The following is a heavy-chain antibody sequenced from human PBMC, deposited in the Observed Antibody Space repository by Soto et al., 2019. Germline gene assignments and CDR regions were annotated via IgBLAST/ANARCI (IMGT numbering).Heavy chain of an antibody. Sequence: SDTLSLTCAVYGGSISGYYWSWIRQPPGKGLEWIGEINHSGSTNYNPSLKSRVTISVDTSKNQFSLKLSSVTAADTAVYYCARGLGHTSGVEAAGTSITTNPFDYWGQGTLVTVSS. J-gene: IGHJ4*02. CDR3: ARGLGHTSGVEAAGTSITTNPFDY. V-gene: IGHV4-34*01. CDR1: GGSISGYY. D-gene: IGHD6-13*01. CDR2: INHSGST.